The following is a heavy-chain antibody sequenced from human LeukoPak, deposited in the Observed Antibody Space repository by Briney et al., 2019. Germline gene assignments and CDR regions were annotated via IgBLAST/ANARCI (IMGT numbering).Heavy chain of an antibody. CDR1: GFTLSSNW. J-gene: IGHJ4*02. V-gene: IGHV3-7*04. CDR2: IKEDGSEK. Sequence: GGSLRLSCAASGFTLSSNWMTWVRQAPGKGLEWVASIKEDGSEKHYVDSVKGRLTISRDNAKNSLYLQMNSLRVEDTALYYCSRDVGRRELDWGQGTLVTVSS. D-gene: IGHD1-26*01. CDR3: SRDVGRRELD.